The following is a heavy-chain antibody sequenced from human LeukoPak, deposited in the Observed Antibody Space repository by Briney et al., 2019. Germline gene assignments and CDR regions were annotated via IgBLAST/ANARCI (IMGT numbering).Heavy chain of an antibody. V-gene: IGHV3-23*01. Sequence: GGSLRLSCAASGFTFSSYAMSWVRQAPGKGLEWVSAISGSGGSTYYADSVKGRFTISRDNSKNTLYLQMNSLRAEDTAVYYCAKERKGIRMYYYGSGRVYGMDVWGQGTTVTVSS. CDR2: ISGSGGST. CDR3: AKERKGIRMYYYGSGRVYGMDV. J-gene: IGHJ6*02. D-gene: IGHD3-10*01. CDR1: GFTFSSYA.